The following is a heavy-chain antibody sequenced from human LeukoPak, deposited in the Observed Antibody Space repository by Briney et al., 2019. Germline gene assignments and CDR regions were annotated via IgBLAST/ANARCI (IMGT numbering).Heavy chain of an antibody. CDR2: IWYGGSNK. CDR3: ARVQYYGSGPLSYYMDV. D-gene: IGHD3-10*01. Sequence: GGSLRLSCAASGFTFSSYAMHWVRQAPGKGLEWVAVIWYGGSNKYYADSVKGRFTISRDNSKNTLYLQMNSLRAEDTAVYYCARVQYYGSGPLSYYMDVWGKGTTVTVSS. V-gene: IGHV3-30*04. CDR1: GFTFSSYA. J-gene: IGHJ6*03.